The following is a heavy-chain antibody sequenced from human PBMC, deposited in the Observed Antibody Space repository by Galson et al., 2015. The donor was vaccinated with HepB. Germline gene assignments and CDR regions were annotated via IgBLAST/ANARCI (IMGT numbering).Heavy chain of an antibody. D-gene: IGHD3-10*01. CDR3: ARRFEGVGELSDAFDI. Sequence: SLRLSCAASGFTFSSYAMSWVRQAPGKGLEWVSAISGSGGSTYYADSVKGRFTISRNNSKNTLYLQMNSLRAEDTAVYYCARRFEGVGELSDAFDIWGQGTMVTVSS. CDR2: ISGSGGST. V-gene: IGHV3-23*01. CDR1: GFTFSSYA. J-gene: IGHJ3*02.